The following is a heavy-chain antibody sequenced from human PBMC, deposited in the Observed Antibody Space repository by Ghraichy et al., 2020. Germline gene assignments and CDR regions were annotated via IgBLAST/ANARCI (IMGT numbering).Heavy chain of an antibody. D-gene: IGHD2-15*01. J-gene: IGHJ3*02. V-gene: IGHV5-51*01. Sequence: GESLNISCKGSGYSFTTYWIGWVRQMPGKGLEWMGIIYPGDSDTRYSPSFQGQVTISADKSISTAYLQWSSLKASDTAIYYCARRGYCSDSSCFSNAFDIWGLGTMVTVSS. CDR1: GYSFTTYW. CDR3: ARRGYCSDSSCFSNAFDI. CDR2: IYPGDSDT.